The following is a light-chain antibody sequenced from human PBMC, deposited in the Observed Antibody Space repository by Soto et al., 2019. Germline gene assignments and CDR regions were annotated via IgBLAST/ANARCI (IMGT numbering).Light chain of an antibody. V-gene: IGLV2-14*01. J-gene: IGLJ2*01. Sequence: QSALTQPASVSGSPGQSITIPCTGTSSDVGGYNYVSWYQQHPGKAPKLMIYDVSNRPSGVSNRFSGSKSGNTASLTISGLQAEDEADYYCSSYTSSSTSHVVFGGGTKLTVL. CDR1: SSDVGGYNY. CDR3: SSYTSSSTSHVV. CDR2: DVS.